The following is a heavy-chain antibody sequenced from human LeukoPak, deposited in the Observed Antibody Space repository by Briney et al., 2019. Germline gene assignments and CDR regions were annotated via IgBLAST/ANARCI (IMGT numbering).Heavy chain of an antibody. D-gene: IGHD3-22*01. CDR2: ISGSGGST. J-gene: IGHJ4*02. CDR3: AKDQIGTIIVVVITPYFDY. CDR1: GFTFSSYA. Sequence: GGSLRLSCAASGFTFSSYAMSWVRQAPGKGLEWVSVISGSGGSTYYADSVTGRYTISRDNSKNTLYLQMNSLRAEDTAVYYCAKDQIGTIIVVVITPYFDYWGQGTLVTVSS. V-gene: IGHV3-23*01.